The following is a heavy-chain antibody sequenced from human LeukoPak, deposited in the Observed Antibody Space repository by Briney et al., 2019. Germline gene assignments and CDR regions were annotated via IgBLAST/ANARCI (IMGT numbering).Heavy chain of an antibody. V-gene: IGHV3-23*01. CDR2: ISASGGDT. Sequence: PGESLRLSCAASGLTFSTFPMTWVRQAPGKGLEWVSAISASGGDTYYADSVKGRFTISRDNSKNTLYLQMNSLRADDTAVYYCAKDRGYWGQGTLVTVSS. J-gene: IGHJ4*02. CDR3: AKDRGY. CDR1: GLTFSTFP.